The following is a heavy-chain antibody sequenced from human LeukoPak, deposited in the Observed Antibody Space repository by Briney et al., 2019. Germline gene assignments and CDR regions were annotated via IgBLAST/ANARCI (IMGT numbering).Heavy chain of an antibody. D-gene: IGHD3-22*01. Sequence: PGGSLRLSCAASGFTFSSYGMHWVRQAPGKGLEWVSAISGSGGSTYYADSVKGRFTISRDNSKNTLYLQMNSLRAEDTALYYCAKDVNSSGYYLGFDYWGQGTLVTVSS. J-gene: IGHJ4*02. CDR3: AKDVNSSGYYLGFDY. CDR2: ISGSGGST. CDR1: GFTFSSYG. V-gene: IGHV3-23*01.